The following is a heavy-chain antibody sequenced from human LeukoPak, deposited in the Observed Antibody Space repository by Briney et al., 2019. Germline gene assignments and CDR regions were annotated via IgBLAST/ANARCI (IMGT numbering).Heavy chain of an antibody. Sequence: PGGSLRLSCAASGFTFSSYSMNWVRQAPGKGLEWVSSISSSSSYIYYADSVKGRFTISRDNAKNSLYLQMSSLRAEDTAVYYCAVPSGSYYGGDAFDIWGQGTMVTVSS. V-gene: IGHV3-21*01. CDR2: ISSSSSYI. CDR1: GFTFSSYS. CDR3: AVPSGSYYGGDAFDI. D-gene: IGHD1-26*01. J-gene: IGHJ3*02.